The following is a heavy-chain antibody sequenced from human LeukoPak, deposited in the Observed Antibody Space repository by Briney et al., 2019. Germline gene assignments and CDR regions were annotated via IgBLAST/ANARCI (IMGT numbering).Heavy chain of an antibody. CDR3: AKDGGTHFDH. V-gene: IGHV3-48*01. D-gene: IGHD1-26*01. J-gene: IGHJ4*02. CDR2: ISSSSSTI. CDR1: GFPFSSYG. Sequence: GGSLRLSCAASGFPFSSYGMHWVRQAPGKGLEWVSYISSSSSTIYYADSVKGRFTITRDNAQNSLTLHMNTLRADDTAVYYCAKDGGTHFDHWGQGTLVTVSS.